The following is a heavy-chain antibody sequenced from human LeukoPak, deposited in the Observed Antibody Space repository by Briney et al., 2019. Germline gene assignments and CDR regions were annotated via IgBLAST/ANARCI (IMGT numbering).Heavy chain of an antibody. V-gene: IGHV4-4*07. CDR3: AREIYSSGWYQNDY. Sequence: SETRSLTCTVAGGSISSYYWICTRHPGEKGLVCLARIYNSGSTIYNPSLKSRFTFSEDTSENPFSLKGTSQTAADTAVYYCAREIYSSGWYQNDYWGQGTLVTVS. CDR1: GGSISSYY. J-gene: IGHJ4*02. CDR2: IYNSGST. D-gene: IGHD6-19*01.